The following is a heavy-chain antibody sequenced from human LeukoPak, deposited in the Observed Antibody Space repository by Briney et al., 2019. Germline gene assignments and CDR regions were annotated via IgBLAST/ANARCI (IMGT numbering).Heavy chain of an antibody. D-gene: IGHD3-10*01. CDR1: GGSISSYY. CDR2: IYYSGST. Sequence: SETLSLTCTVSGGSISSYYWSWIRQSPGKGLEWIGYIYYSGSTKYNPSLKSRVTISVDTSKNQFSLKLSSVTAADTAVYYCGSGSYYFDYWGQGTLVTVST. CDR3: GSGSYYFDY. V-gene: IGHV4-59*08. J-gene: IGHJ4*02.